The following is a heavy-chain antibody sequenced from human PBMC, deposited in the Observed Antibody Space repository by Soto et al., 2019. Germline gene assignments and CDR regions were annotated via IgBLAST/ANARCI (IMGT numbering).Heavy chain of an antibody. CDR3: TRGPRPISIGTGGY. Sequence: GGPLSISGAAAGIIFKMYWMHWVRQSPGKGLGWISRIYNDGTYSDYADSVRGRFTISRDNVNDTLYLQMNNLRAEDSGLYYCTRGPRPISIGTGGYWGQGTQVTVSS. D-gene: IGHD3-10*01. CDR1: GIIFKMYW. V-gene: IGHV3-74*01. J-gene: IGHJ4*02. CDR2: IYNDGTYS.